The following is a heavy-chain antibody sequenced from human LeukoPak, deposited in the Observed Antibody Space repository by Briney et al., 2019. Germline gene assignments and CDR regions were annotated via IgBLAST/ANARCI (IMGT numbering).Heavy chain of an antibody. D-gene: IGHD3-10*01. Sequence: SQTLSLTCTVSGGSISSADYYWSWIRQHPGKGLEWIGYIYYSGSTYYNPSLKSRLTISINTSKSQFSLNLTSVTAADTAVYYCARGYGSGSYYVDYWGQGTLVTVSS. J-gene: IGHJ4*02. CDR3: ARGYGSGSYYVDY. V-gene: IGHV4-31*03. CDR2: IYYSGST. CDR1: GGSISSADYY.